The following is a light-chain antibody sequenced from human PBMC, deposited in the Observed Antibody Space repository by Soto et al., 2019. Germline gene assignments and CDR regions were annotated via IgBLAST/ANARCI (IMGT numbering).Light chain of an antibody. J-gene: IGKJ2*01. V-gene: IGKV4-1*01. CDR1: QNVLYRSSNKSY. CDR3: QQYYNTPYT. CDR2: WAS. Sequence: DIVMTQSPDFLAVSQGERATITCKSSQNVLYRSSNKSYLAWYQQRPGQPPRLLLYWASTRESGVLDRFIGSGSETDFTLTISSLQAGDEAIYHCQQYYNTPYTFGQGTTLEIK.